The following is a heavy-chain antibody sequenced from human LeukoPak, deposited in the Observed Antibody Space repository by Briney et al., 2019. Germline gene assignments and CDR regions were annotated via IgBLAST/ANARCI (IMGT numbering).Heavy chain of an antibody. CDR3: ARSTSVVGAVDY. CDR1: GYTFTSYG. D-gene: IGHD2-15*01. CDR2: ISAYNGNT. J-gene: IGHJ4*02. Sequence: ASVKVSCKASGYTFTSYGISWVRQAPGQGLEWMRWISAYNGNTNYAQKLQGRVTMTTDTSTSTAYMELRSLRSDDTAVYYCARSTSVVGAVDYWGQGTLVTVSS. V-gene: IGHV1-18*01.